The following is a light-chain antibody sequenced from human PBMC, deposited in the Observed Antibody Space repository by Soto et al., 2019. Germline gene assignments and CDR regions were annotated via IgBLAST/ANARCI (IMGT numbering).Light chain of an antibody. CDR2: EGS. CDR1: SSDVGSYNL. Sequence: QSVLTQPPSASGSPGQSITISCTGTSSDVGSYNLVSWYQQHPGKAPKLMIYEGSKRPSGVSNRFSGSKSGNTASLTISGLQAEDEADYYCCSYAGSRAYVFGTGTKLTVL. J-gene: IGLJ1*01. CDR3: CSYAGSRAYV. V-gene: IGLV2-23*01.